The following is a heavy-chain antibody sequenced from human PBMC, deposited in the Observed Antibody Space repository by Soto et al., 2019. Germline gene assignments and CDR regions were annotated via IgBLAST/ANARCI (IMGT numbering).Heavy chain of an antibody. D-gene: IGHD5-18*01. Sequence: PSETLSLTCTVSGDSISSNNNYWSWIRQPPGEGLEWIGFISYSGTTSYSPSLKSRVAISLDTSKNHFSLSLSSVTAADTAVYYCARGRGYSYGLDPWGQGTLVTVS. CDR1: GDSISSNNNY. CDR3: ARGRGYSYGLDP. CDR2: ISYSGTT. J-gene: IGHJ5*02. V-gene: IGHV4-30-4*01.